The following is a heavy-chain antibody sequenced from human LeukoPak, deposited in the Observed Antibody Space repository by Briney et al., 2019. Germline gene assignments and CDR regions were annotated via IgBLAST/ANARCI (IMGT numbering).Heavy chain of an antibody. CDR3: ARGAAFGQLVPFDY. CDR2: INHSGST. CDR1: GGSISSGGYY. D-gene: IGHD6-6*01. V-gene: IGHV4-39*07. J-gene: IGHJ4*02. Sequence: SETLSLTCTVSGGSISSGGYYWSWIRQPPGKGLEWIGEINHSGSTNYNPSLKSRVTISVDTSKSQFSLKLSSVTAADTAVYYCARGAAFGQLVPFDYWGQGTLVTVSS.